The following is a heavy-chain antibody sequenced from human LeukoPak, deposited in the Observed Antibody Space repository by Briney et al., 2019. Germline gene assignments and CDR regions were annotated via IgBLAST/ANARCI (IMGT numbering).Heavy chain of an antibody. D-gene: IGHD2-2*01. CDR3: ARGGQYQLLPFDY. CDR1: GGCISSGDYY. CDR2: IYYSGST. V-gene: IGHV4-30-4*01. J-gene: IGHJ4*02. Sequence: SQTLSLTCTVSGGCISSGDYYWRWIRQPPGKGLEWIGYIYYSGSTYYNPSLKSRVTISVDTSKNQFSLKLSSVTAADTAVYYCARGGQYQLLPFDYWGQGTLVTVSS.